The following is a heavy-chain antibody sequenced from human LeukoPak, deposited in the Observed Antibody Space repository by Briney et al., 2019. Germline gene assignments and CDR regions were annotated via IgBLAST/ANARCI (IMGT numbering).Heavy chain of an antibody. CDR1: GFTFSSYA. CDR3: AKAPTYYYDSSGYGGYYFDY. V-gene: IGHV3-23*01. CDR2: ISGSGGST. D-gene: IGHD3-22*01. J-gene: IGHJ4*02. Sequence: GGSLRLSCAASGFTFSSYAMSWVRQAPGKGLEWVSAISGSGGSTYYADSVKGRLTISRDNSKNTLYLQMNSLRAEDTAVYYCAKAPTYYYDSSGYGGYYFDYWGQGTLVTVSS.